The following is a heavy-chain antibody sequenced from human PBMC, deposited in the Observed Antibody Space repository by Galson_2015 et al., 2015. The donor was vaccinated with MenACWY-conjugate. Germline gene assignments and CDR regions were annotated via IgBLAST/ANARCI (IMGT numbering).Heavy chain of an antibody. CDR1: GSNFITYW. Sequence: QSGAEVKKPGESLKISCKASGSNFITYWIGWVRQVPGKGLEWVGLISPIDSKTRYSPAFEGRVTISADNSITTAYLQWNGLQASDTAMYYCARHPPGGRGMDVWGQGTTVTVSS. J-gene: IGHJ6*02. CDR2: ISPIDSKT. V-gene: IGHV5-51*01. CDR3: ARHPPGGRGMDV. D-gene: IGHD1-26*01.